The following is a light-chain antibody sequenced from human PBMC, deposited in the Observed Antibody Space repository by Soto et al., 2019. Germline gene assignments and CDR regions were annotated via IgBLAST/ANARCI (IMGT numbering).Light chain of an antibody. J-gene: IGLJ2*01. CDR1: SSDVGAYNL. CDR2: EVS. V-gene: IGLV2-14*01. CDR3: GGWDDSLSGPV. Sequence: QSALTQPASVSGSPGQSVTISCTGTSSDVGAYNLVSWYQQYPGKVPKLIIYEVSNRPSGVSNRFSGSKSGNTASLTISGLQAEDEADYYCGGWDDSLSGPVFGGGTKLTVL.